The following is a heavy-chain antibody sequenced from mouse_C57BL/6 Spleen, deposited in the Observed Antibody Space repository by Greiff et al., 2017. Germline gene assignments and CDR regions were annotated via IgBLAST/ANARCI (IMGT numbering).Heavy chain of an antibody. CDR1: GYAFSSSW. J-gene: IGHJ2*01. CDR3: ARQGDDLYYFDY. CDR2: IYPGDGDT. Sequence: QVQLQQSGPELVKPGASVKISCKASGYAFSSSWMNWVKQRPGTGLEWIGRIYPGDGDTNYNGKFKGKATLTADKSSSTAYMQLSSLTSEDSAVYCCARQGDDLYYFDYWGQGTTLTVSS. V-gene: IGHV1-82*01.